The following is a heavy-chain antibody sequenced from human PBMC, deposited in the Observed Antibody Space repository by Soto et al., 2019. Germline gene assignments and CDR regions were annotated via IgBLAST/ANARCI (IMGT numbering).Heavy chain of an antibody. CDR2: IKTKRDGGAR. V-gene: IGHV3-15*01. J-gene: IGHJ4*02. CDR1: GLTFTDAR. CDR3: THFYDFWSV. Sequence: GGSLRLSCAVSGLTFTDARMSWVRQAPGKGLEWVGRIKTKRDGGARDYAAPVKGRFTISRDDSKDMLYLQMTGLKTEDTGVYYCTHFYDFWSVWGQGTVVTSPQ. D-gene: IGHD3-3*01.